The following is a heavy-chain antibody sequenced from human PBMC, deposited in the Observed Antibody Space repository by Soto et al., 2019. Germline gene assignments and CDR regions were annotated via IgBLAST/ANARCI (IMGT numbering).Heavy chain of an antibody. V-gene: IGHV1-3*01. CDR3: ARAYCSRTSCLSPFDF. Sequence: WASVKVSCKASGYTFTSYEIHWVRQAPGQRLEWMGWISAANGSTKYSQKFQDRLTITRDTSASTAYMELSGLRSEDTAMFYCARAYCSRTSCLSPFDFWGQGTLVPSPQ. D-gene: IGHD2-2*01. J-gene: IGHJ4*02. CDR2: ISAANGST. CDR1: GYTFTSYE.